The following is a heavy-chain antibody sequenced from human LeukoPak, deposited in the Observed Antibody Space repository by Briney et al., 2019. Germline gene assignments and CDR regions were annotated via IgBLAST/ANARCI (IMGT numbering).Heavy chain of an antibody. D-gene: IGHD6-13*01. CDR1: GYTFTGYF. Sequence: ASVKVSCKASGYTFTGYFVNWVRHAPGQGLEWMGWINPNSGDTKYAQKFQGRVTMTRDTSISTAYLELSRLISDDTAVYYCTKRIATGTAYFDNWGQGTLVTVSS. V-gene: IGHV1-2*02. J-gene: IGHJ4*02. CDR3: TKRIATGTAYFDN. CDR2: INPNSGDT.